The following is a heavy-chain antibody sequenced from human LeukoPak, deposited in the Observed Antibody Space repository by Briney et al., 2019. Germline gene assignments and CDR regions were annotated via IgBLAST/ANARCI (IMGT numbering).Heavy chain of an antibody. CDR1: GFTFSSYG. V-gene: IGHV3-23*01. CDR3: AKDLWFGQHNDQNY. J-gene: IGHJ4*02. CDR2: ISCCGGST. Sequence: GVPLTLSCGASGFTFSSYGMSWVREAPGKGLEWVSAISCCGGSTYYADSVKGRFTISRDNSKNTLYLQMNSLRAEDTAVYYCAKDLWFGQHNDQNYWGQGTLVTVSS. D-gene: IGHD3-10*01.